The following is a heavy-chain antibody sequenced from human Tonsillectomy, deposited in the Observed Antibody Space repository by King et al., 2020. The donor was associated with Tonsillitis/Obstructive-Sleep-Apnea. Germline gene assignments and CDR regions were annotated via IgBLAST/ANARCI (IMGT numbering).Heavy chain of an antibody. J-gene: IGHJ3*02. Sequence: TLKESGPTLVKPTQTLTLTCTFSGFSLSTGGVGVGWIRQPPGKALEWLALFYWDDDKRYSPSLKSRLTITKDTSKSQVVLTMTNMDPVDTATYYCAYFVDTVATIKGRGAFDIWGQGTMVTVSS. CDR3: AYFVDTVATIKGRGAFDI. CDR1: GFSLSTGGVG. V-gene: IGHV2-5*02. CDR2: FYWDDDK. D-gene: IGHD5-12*01.